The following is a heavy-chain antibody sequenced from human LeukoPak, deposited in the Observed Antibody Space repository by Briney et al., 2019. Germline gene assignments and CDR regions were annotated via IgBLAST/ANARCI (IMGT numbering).Heavy chain of an antibody. J-gene: IGHJ1*01. D-gene: IGHD3-22*01. CDR1: GGSISSYF. V-gene: IGHV4-59*08. Sequence: PSETLSLTCTVSGGSISSYFWSWIRQPPGKGLEWIGYISYSGSTNYNPSLKSRVTISVDTSENQFSLKLSSVTAADTAVYYCARLLRFDSSGYYEYFQHWGQGTLVTVSS. CDR2: ISYSGST. CDR3: ARLLRFDSSGYYEYFQH.